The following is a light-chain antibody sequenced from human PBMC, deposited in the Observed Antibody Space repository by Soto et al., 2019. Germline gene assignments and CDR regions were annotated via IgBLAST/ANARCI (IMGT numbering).Light chain of an antibody. CDR3: QQSGA. CDR2: GAS. J-gene: IGKJ1*01. V-gene: IGKV3-20*01. Sequence: EIVLTQSPGTLSLSPGERATLSCRASQSVSSSYLAWYQQKPGQAPRLLIYGASSRATGIPDRFSGSGSGTDFTLTISRLEPEDFAVYYCQQSGAFGQGTNVEIK. CDR1: QSVSSSY.